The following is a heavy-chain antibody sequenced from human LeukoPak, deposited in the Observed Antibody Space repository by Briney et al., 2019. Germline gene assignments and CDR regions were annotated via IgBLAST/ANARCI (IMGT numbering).Heavy chain of an antibody. CDR3: AKDRGSVGADFDY. V-gene: IGHV3-23*01. J-gene: IGHJ4*02. CDR2: IHDSGGIT. CDR1: GFTFSSHA. Sequence: GGSLRPSCAASGFTFSSHAMSWVRQAPGKGLEWVSGIHDSGGITYYADSVKGRFTISRDNSKNTPYLQMNSLRAEDTAIYYCAKDRGSVGADFDYWGQGTLITVSS. D-gene: IGHD1-26*01.